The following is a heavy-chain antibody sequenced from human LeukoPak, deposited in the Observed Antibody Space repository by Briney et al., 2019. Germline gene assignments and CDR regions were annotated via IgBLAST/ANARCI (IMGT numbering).Heavy chain of an antibody. CDR3: ARGRLRGLHNWFDP. D-gene: IGHD5-12*01. V-gene: IGHV1-8*01. J-gene: IGHJ5*02. CDR2: MNPNSGNT. Sequence: ASVKVSCKASGYIFTSYDINWVRQATGQGLEWMGWMNPNSGNTGYAQKFQGRVTMTRNTSISTAYMELSSLRSEDTAVYYCARGRLRGLHNWFDPWGQGTLVTVSS. CDR1: GYIFTSYD.